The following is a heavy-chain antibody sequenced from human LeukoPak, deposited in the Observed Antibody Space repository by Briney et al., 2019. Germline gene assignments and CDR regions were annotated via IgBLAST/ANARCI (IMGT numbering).Heavy chain of an antibody. CDR3: ARDGSSSWYAYYGMDV. J-gene: IGHJ6*02. CDR1: GFTFNSYW. D-gene: IGHD6-13*01. Sequence: PGGSLRLSCAASGFTFNSYWMSWVRQAPGKGLEWVANIKQDGSEKYYVDSVKGRFTISRDNAKNSLNLQMNSLRAEDTAVYYCARDGSSSWYAYYGMDVWGQGTTVTVSS. V-gene: IGHV3-7*01. CDR2: IKQDGSEK.